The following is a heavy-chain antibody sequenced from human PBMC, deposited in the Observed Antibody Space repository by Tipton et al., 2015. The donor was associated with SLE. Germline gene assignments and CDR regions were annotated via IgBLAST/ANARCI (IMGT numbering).Heavy chain of an antibody. Sequence: LSLTCAASGFTLNDFHFSWIRQAPGKGLEWVSYMSSDGSTMYYADSVKGRFTMSRDNARNSLFLQLSSLRADDTAVYYCARHYYGSGSHWDFYYYYGLDVWGRGTTVTVSS. CDR3: ARHYYGSGSHWDFYYYYGLDV. CDR1: GFTLNDFH. CDR2: MSSDGSTM. D-gene: IGHD3-10*01. J-gene: IGHJ6*02. V-gene: IGHV3-11*04.